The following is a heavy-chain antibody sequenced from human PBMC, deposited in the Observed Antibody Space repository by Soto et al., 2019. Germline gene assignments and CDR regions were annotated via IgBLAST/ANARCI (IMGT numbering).Heavy chain of an antibody. Sequence: EVQLVESGGALVQPGGSLRLSCAASGFTFSTYGMTWVRQAPGKGLEWVSYISSHSTTIFYADSVKGRFTISRDDAKNSLSLQMNSLRAEDTAVYYCTRLSSFCCDDSWGQGTLVYVSS. D-gene: IGHD6-19*01. CDR3: TRLSSFCCDDS. CDR1: GFTFSTYG. CDR2: ISSHSTTI. V-gene: IGHV3-48*01. J-gene: IGHJ4*02.